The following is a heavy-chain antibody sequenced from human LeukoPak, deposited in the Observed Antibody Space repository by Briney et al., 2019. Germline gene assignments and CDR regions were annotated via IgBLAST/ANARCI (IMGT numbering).Heavy chain of an antibody. Sequence: ASVKVSCKAFGYTFTSNYMHWVRQAPGQGPEWMGVISPSGGSTTYAQKFQGRVTLTRDTSTSTVYMELSSLRSEDTAVYYCARRDGLWGRGTLVTVSS. CDR2: ISPSGGST. V-gene: IGHV1-46*01. J-gene: IGHJ2*01. CDR1: GYTFTSNY. CDR3: ARRDGL.